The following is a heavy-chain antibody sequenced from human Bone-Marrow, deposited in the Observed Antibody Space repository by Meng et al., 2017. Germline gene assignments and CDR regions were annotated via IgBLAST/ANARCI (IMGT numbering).Heavy chain of an antibody. D-gene: IGHD6-19*01. CDR3: ERGPRPVAGRLDY. J-gene: IGHJ4*02. CDR2: ISYDGSYK. CDR1: GFTFSNYA. V-gene: IGHV3-30-3*01. Sequence: GESLKISCAASGFTFSNYAMHWVRQAPGKGLEWVSLISYDGSYKYYADSVRGRFTISRDNSKNTLYLQMNSLRAEGTAVYFWERGPRPVAGRLDYWGQGTLVTVSS.